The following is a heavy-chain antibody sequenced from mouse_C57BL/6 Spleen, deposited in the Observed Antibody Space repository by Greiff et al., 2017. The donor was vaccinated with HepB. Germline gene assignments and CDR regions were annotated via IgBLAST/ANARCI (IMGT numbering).Heavy chain of an antibody. J-gene: IGHJ4*01. Sequence: VQLQQSGPELVKPGASVKISCKASGYAFSSSWMKWVKQRPGKGLEWIGRIYPGDGDTNYNGKFKGKATLTADKSSSTAYMQLSSLTSEDSAVYFCASYYYAMDYWGQGTSVTVSS. V-gene: IGHV1-82*01. CDR3: ASYYYAMDY. CDR2: IYPGDGDT. CDR1: GYAFSSSW.